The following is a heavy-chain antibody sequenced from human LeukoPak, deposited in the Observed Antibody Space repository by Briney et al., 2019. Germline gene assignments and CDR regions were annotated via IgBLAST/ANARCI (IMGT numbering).Heavy chain of an antibody. J-gene: IGHJ6*02. Sequence: ASVKVSFKASGYTFTSYGISWVRQAPGQGLEGMGWISAYNGNTNYAQKLQGRVTMTTDTYTSTAYMELRSLRSDDTAVYYCARDSAIAAAGQYGMDVWGQGTTVTVSS. D-gene: IGHD6-13*01. CDR1: GYTFTSYG. CDR3: ARDSAIAAAGQYGMDV. CDR2: ISAYNGNT. V-gene: IGHV1-18*01.